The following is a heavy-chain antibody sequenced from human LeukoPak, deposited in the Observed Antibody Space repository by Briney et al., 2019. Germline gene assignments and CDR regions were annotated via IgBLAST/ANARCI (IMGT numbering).Heavy chain of an antibody. Sequence: RPSETLSLTCTVSGGSVSSGSYYWSWIRQPPGKGLEWIGYIYYSGSTNYNPSLKSRVTISVDTSKNQFSLKLSSVTAADTAVYYCARDLIAVAAKTGGAWFDPWGQGTLVTVSS. J-gene: IGHJ5*02. D-gene: IGHD6-19*01. CDR3: ARDLIAVAAKTGGAWFDP. V-gene: IGHV4-61*01. CDR2: IYYSGST. CDR1: GGSVSSGSYY.